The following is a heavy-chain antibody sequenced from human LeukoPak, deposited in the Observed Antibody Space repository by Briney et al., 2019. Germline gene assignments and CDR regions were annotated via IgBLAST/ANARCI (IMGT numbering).Heavy chain of an antibody. V-gene: IGHV3-30*02. J-gene: IGHJ4*02. D-gene: IGHD3-10*01. CDR3: AVQDRGY. CDR1: SLTLINYG. CDR2: IRYDGSNK. Sequence: GGSLRLSCAAYSLTLINYGMHWLRQAPGKGLEWVAFIRYDGSNKYYSDSVKGRFTISRDNSKNTVYLQMNSRRAEDTAVYYCAVQDRGYWGQGTLVTVSS.